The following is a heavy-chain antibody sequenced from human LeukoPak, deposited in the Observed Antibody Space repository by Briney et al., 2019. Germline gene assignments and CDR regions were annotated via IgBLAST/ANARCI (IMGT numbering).Heavy chain of an antibody. CDR1: GFTFGDNA. J-gene: IGHJ4*02. D-gene: IGHD6-19*01. CDR3: TRGIAKTGMNC. CDR2: IRSKTYGETT. V-gene: IGHV3-49*04. Sequence: GRSLRLSCTASGFTFGDNAMTWDRQAPGRGLEWVGFIRSKTYGETTEYAASVKGRFTISRGDSKSIAYLQMNSLKSEDTAVYYCTRGIAKTGMNCWGQGTLVTVSA.